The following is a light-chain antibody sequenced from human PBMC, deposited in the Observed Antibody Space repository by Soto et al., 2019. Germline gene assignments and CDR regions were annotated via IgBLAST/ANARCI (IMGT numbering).Light chain of an antibody. V-gene: IGKV2-30*01. Sequence: DVVMTQSPLSLPVTLGQPASISCRSSQSLLSSDGNTYLNWFHQRPGQSPRRLIYKVSNRDSGVLDSLSGSGSGTDFTLEISRVEAEDVGVYYCMQGSYWPPWTFGQGTEVEIK. CDR1: QSLLSSDGNTY. CDR2: KVS. CDR3: MQGSYWPPWT. J-gene: IGKJ1*01.